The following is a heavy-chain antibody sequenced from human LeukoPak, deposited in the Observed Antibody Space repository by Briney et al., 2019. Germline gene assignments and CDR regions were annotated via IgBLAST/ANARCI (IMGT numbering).Heavy chain of an antibody. CDR3: ARGRGGSGSSDAFDI. Sequence: SQTLSLTCAVYAGSFTGYYWSWIRQPPGKGLEWLGEINHSGSTNYNPCLKSRVTISVDTSKNQFSLKLSSVTAADTAVYYCARGRGGSGSSDAFDIWGQGTMVTVSS. D-gene: IGHD3-10*01. CDR1: AGSFTGYY. J-gene: IGHJ3*02. CDR2: INHSGST. V-gene: IGHV4-34*01.